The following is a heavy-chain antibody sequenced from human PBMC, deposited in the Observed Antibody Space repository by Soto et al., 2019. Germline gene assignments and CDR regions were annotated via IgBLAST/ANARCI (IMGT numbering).Heavy chain of an antibody. CDR2: ISPGSRYP. CDR1: GFTFGDSY. J-gene: IGHJ5*02. D-gene: IGHD2-15*01. CDR3: VRGGGGGLFDP. Sequence: GGSLRLSGAVSGFTFGDSYMSWIRQAPGKGLEWLSYISPGSRYPAYADSVKGRFTISRDNAKRSLYLQMMSLTAEDTVIYYCVRGGGGGLFDPWGQGTMVTVSS. V-gene: IGHV3-11*05.